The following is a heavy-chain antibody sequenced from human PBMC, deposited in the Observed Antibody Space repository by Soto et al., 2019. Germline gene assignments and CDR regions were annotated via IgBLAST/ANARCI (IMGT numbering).Heavy chain of an antibody. V-gene: IGHV3-66*01. Sequence: GGSLRLSCAASGFTVSSNYMSWVRQAPGKGLEWVSVIYSGGSTYYADSVKGRFTISRDNSKNTLYLQMNSLRAEDTAVDYCARTLLEWLLFDFWGQGTLVTVSS. D-gene: IGHD3-3*01. CDR2: IYSGGST. CDR1: GFTVSSNY. J-gene: IGHJ4*02. CDR3: ARTLLEWLLFDF.